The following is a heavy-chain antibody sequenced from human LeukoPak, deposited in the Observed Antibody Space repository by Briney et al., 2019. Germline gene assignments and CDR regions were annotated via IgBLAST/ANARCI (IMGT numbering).Heavy chain of an antibody. CDR2: IIPIFGTA. J-gene: IGHJ6*02. Sequence: EASVKVSCKASGGTFSSYAISWVRQAPGQGLEWMGGIIPIFGTANYAQKFQGRVTITADESTSTAYMELSSLRSEDTAVYYCARGTGVYYYYGMDVWGQGTTVTVSS. V-gene: IGHV1-69*13. D-gene: IGHD1-1*01. CDR1: GGTFSSYA. CDR3: ARGTGVYYYYGMDV.